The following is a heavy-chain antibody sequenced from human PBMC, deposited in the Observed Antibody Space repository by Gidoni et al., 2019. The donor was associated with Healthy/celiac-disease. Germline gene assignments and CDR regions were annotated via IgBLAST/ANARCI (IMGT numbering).Heavy chain of an antibody. D-gene: IGHD4-4*01. J-gene: IGHJ5*02. CDR3: ARDQVSTGYWFDP. Sequence: QVQLVQSGAEVKKPGSSVKVSCTASGSTFSSYAISWVGQAPGQGLEWMGGIIPIFGTADYAQKFQGRVTITADESTSTAYMELSSLRSEDTAVYCCARDQVSTGYWFDPWGQGTLVTVSS. CDR1: GSTFSSYA. V-gene: IGHV1-69*01. CDR2: IIPIFGTA.